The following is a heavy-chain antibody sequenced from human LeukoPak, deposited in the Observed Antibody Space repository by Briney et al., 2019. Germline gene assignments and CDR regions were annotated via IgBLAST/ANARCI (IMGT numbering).Heavy chain of an antibody. Sequence: ASVKVSCKASGYTLTSYYMHCVRQAPGQGLEWMGKINPSGGSTSYAQKFQGRVTMTRDTSTSTVYMELSSLRSEDTAVYYCARDNNDSPEDYWGQGTLVTVSS. J-gene: IGHJ4*02. V-gene: IGHV1-46*01. CDR3: ARDNNDSPEDY. CDR2: INPSGGST. CDR1: GYTLTSYY. D-gene: IGHD1-14*01.